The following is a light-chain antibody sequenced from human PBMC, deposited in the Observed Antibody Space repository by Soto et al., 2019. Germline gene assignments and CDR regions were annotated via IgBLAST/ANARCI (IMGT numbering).Light chain of an antibody. J-gene: IGLJ3*02. CDR3: MLYGGDPWV. V-gene: IGLV7-43*01. Sequence: QAVVTQEPSLTVSPGGTGTLTCASSTGAVTSGYYPNWFQQKPGQAPRARIYSTSNKHSWTPARFSGSLLGGKAALTLSGVQPEDEAGYYCMLYGGDPWVFGGGTKLTVL. CDR1: TGAVTSGYY. CDR2: STS.